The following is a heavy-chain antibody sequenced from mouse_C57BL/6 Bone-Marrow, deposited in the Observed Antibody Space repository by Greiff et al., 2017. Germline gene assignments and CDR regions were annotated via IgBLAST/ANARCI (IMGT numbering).Heavy chain of an antibody. Sequence: EVHLVESGGGLVQPGGSLKLSCAASGFTFSDYYMYWVRQTPEKRLEWVAYISNGGGSTYYPDTVKGRFTISRANAKNPLYLQMSRLKSEDTAMYYCARGAVTTHYYAMDYWGQGTSVTVSS. D-gene: IGHD2-2*01. J-gene: IGHJ4*01. CDR1: GFTFSDYY. CDR2: ISNGGGST. CDR3: ARGAVTTHYYAMDY. V-gene: IGHV5-12*01.